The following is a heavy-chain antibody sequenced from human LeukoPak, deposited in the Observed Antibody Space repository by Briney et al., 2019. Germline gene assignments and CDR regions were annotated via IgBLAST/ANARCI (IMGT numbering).Heavy chain of an antibody. CDR3: ARGTEYYFDY. V-gene: IGHV1-2*06. J-gene: IGHJ4*02. Sequence: ASVKVSCKASGYTFTGYYIHWVRQAPGQGLEWMGRINPNSGGTNYAQKFQGRVTMTRDMSISTAYMDLTRLRSDDTAVYYCARGTEYYFDYWGQGTLVAVSS. D-gene: IGHD1-1*01. CDR1: GYTFTGYY. CDR2: INPNSGGT.